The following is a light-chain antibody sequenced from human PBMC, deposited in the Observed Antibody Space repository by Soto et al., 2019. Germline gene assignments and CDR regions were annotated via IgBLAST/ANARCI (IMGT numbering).Light chain of an antibody. CDR3: QHLNGYPRT. V-gene: IGKV1-9*01. CDR1: QGISTY. J-gene: IGKJ1*01. Sequence: DIQLTQSPSFLSASVGDRVTITCRASQGISTYLAWYQQEPGKAPKLLIYAASTLQSGVPSRFGGSGSGTEFTLTISSLQPEDFATYYCQHLNGYPRTF. CDR2: AAS.